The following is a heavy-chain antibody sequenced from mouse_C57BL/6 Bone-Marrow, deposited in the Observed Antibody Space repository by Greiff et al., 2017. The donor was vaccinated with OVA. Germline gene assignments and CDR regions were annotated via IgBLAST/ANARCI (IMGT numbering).Heavy chain of an antibody. Sequence: EVQLQQSGAELVRPGASVKLSCTASGFNIKDDYMHWVKQRPEQGLEWIGWIDPENGDTEYATKFQGKATITADTSSNTAYLQLSSLTSEDTAVYYCTTRYYDYFDDWGQGTTLTVSS. V-gene: IGHV14-4*01. CDR1: GFNIKDDY. D-gene: IGHD1-1*01. CDR2: IDPENGDT. J-gene: IGHJ2*01. CDR3: TTRYYDYFDD.